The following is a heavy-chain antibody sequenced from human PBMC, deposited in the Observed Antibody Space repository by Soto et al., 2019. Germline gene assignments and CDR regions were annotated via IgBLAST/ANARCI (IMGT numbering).Heavy chain of an antibody. Sequence: QLQLQESGPGLVKPSETLSLTCTVSGGSISSSSYYWGWIRQPPGKGLEWIGSIYYSGSTYYNPSLKSRVTISVDTSKNQFSLKLSSVTAADTAVYYCAKMPIYDDAPIDYWGQGTLVTVSS. V-gene: IGHV4-39*01. CDR3: AKMPIYDDAPIDY. CDR1: GGSISSSSYY. J-gene: IGHJ4*02. CDR2: IYYSGST. D-gene: IGHD3-3*01.